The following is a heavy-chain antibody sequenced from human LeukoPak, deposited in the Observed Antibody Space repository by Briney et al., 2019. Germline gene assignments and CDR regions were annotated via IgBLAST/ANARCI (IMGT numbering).Heavy chain of an antibody. CDR1: GYTFSGYY. J-gene: IGHJ4*02. D-gene: IGHD2-2*01. Sequence: ASVKVSCKASGYTFSGYYMHWVRQAPGQGHEWMGWISPKSGDTNYAQNFQGRVTMTRDTSISTAYMELSRLTSDDTAVYYCARGRDKTTSPAIDYWGQGALVTVSS. CDR2: ISPKSGDT. CDR3: ARGRDKTTSPAIDY. V-gene: IGHV1-2*02.